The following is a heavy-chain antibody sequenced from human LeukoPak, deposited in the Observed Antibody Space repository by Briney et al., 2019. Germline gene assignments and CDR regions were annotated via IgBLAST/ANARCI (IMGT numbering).Heavy chain of an antibody. CDR1: GGSFSGYY. CDR3: ARLTLTGSLN. J-gene: IGHJ4*02. CDR2: INHSGST. Sequence: SETLSLTCAVYGGSFSGYYWSWIRQPPGKGLEWIGEINHSGSTNYNPSLKSRVTISVDTSKNQFSLKLSSVTAADTAVYYCARLTLTGSLNWGQGTLVTVSS. V-gene: IGHV4-34*01. D-gene: IGHD7-27*01.